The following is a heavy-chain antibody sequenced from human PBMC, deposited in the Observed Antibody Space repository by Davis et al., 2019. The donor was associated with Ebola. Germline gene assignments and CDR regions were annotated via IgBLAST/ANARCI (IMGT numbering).Heavy chain of an antibody. D-gene: IGHD3-3*01. CDR3: ARDSSEGFWSGYYIRSAFDI. CDR1: GFTFSSYS. J-gene: IGHJ3*02. Sequence: PGGSLRLSCAASGFTFSSYSMNWVRQASGKGLEWVSYISSSSSTIYYADSVKGRFTISRDNAKNSLYLQMNSLRDEDTAVYYCARDSSEGFWSGYYIRSAFDIWGQGTMVTVSS. CDR2: ISSSSSTI. V-gene: IGHV3-48*02.